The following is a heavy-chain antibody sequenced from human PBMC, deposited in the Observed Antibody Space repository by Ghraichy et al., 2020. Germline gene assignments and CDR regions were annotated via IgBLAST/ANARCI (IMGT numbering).Heavy chain of an antibody. CDR1: GYTFTTFY. CDR2: TNPKTGGA. CDR3: GSKMGHSYSYYFDS. J-gene: IGHJ4*02. Sequence: ASVKVSCRASGYTFTTFYTHWVRQAPGQGLEWMGWTNPKTGGANYAQKFQGRVTMISDPSISTAYMEINRLTHDDTAIYYCGSKMGHSYSYYFDSWGQGTLVTVSS. V-gene: IGHV1-2*02. D-gene: IGHD3-16*02.